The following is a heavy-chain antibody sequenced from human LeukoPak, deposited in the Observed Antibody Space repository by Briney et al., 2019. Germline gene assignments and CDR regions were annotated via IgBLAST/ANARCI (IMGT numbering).Heavy chain of an antibody. CDR1: GGSFSIYQ. CDR3: AREACSSGSCDAFDI. D-gene: IGHD2-15*01. CDR2: INHSGTT. Sequence: RPSETLSLTCAVYGGSFSIYQWNWIRQSPGKGLEWIGEINHSGTTNYNPSLKSRVTMSVDTSKNQFSLKLSSVTAADTAVYYCAREACSSGSCDAFDIWGQGTMVTVSS. V-gene: IGHV4-34*01. J-gene: IGHJ3*02.